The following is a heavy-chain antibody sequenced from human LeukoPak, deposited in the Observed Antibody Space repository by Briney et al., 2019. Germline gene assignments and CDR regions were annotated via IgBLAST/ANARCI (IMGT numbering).Heavy chain of an antibody. V-gene: IGHV4-39*01. CDR3: ARHVGSGSYFDY. D-gene: IGHD1-26*01. CDR1: GGSISSSSYY. Sequence: PSETLSLTCPVSGGSISSSSYYWGWIRQPPGKGLEWIGSTYYSGSTYYNPSLKSRVTISVDTSKNQFSLNLSSVTAADTAVYYCARHVGSGSYFDYWSQGTLVTVSS. CDR2: TYYSGST. J-gene: IGHJ4*02.